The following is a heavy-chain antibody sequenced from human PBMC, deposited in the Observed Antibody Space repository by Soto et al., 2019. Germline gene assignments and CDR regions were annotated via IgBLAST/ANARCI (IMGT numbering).Heavy chain of an antibody. Sequence: QVQLVESGGGVVQPGRSLRLSCAASGFTFRSYAMHWVRQAPGKGLEWVAVISDDGKTTYYGDSVKGRFTISRDNSENTLSLQITSLRAADTGVYYCARDVCSTTSCYGDYWGQGTLVTVSS. CDR2: ISDDGKTT. J-gene: IGHJ4*02. V-gene: IGHV3-30*04. CDR3: ARDVCSTTSCYGDY. CDR1: GFTFRSYA. D-gene: IGHD2-2*01.